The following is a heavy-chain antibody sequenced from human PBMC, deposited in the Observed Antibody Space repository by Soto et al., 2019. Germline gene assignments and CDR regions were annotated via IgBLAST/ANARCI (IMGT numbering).Heavy chain of an antibody. CDR1: GYTFTKYG. CDR2: ISAYNGDT. Sequence: ASVKVSCKTSGYTFTKYGFNWVRQAPGQGLEWVGWISAYNGDTSYAQKFQGRVTMTSDTSTSTVYMELRGLTSEDTAVYYCARSSGGVFGIIIEGTNWFAPWGQGTLVTVS. V-gene: IGHV1-18*01. J-gene: IGHJ5*02. CDR3: ARSSGGVFGIIIEGTNWFAP. D-gene: IGHD3-16*01.